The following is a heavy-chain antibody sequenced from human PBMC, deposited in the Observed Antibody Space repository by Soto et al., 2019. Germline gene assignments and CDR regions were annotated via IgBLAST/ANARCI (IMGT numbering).Heavy chain of an antibody. CDR1: GGSVSSYY. D-gene: IGHD7-27*01. J-gene: IGHJ5*02. Sequence: SETLSLTCTVSGGSVSSYYWSWIRQPAGKGLEWIGRFYTSGDTNYNPSLKSRVTMSLDTSKNQFSLKLSSVTAADTAVYFCASDSTGWFDPWGQGTLVTVSS. CDR2: FYTSGDT. V-gene: IGHV4-4*07. CDR3: ASDSTGWFDP.